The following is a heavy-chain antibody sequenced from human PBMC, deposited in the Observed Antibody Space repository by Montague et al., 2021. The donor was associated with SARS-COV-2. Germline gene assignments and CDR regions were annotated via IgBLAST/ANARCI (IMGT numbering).Heavy chain of an antibody. J-gene: IGHJ6*02. V-gene: IGHV4-34*12. CDR1: GKSYSPYHGSFNSYH. CDR3: ASRPAPLLQLDWSRGYYDYYGLDV. Sequence: SETLSLTCAVSGKSYSPYHGSFNSYHWSWIRQSQGKGLEWIGDIQRGDTKYNPSLTSPVTISVDTAQEKLFLTLTSVTAADTAVYYCASRPAPLLQLDWSRGYYDYYGLDVWGQGTTVGVS. D-gene: IGHD3/OR15-3a*01. CDR2: IQRGDT.